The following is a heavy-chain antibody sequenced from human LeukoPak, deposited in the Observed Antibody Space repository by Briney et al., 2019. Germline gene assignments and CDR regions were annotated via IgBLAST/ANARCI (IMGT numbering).Heavy chain of an antibody. Sequence: ASVKVSCKVSGYTLTELSMHWVRQAPGKGLEWMGGFDPEDGETIYAQKFQGRVTMTEDTSTDTAYMELSSLRSEDTAVYYCATLGWELLQPVAVDYWGQGTLVTVSS. CDR1: GYTLTELS. CDR2: FDPEDGET. J-gene: IGHJ4*02. CDR3: ATLGWELLQPVAVDY. D-gene: IGHD1-26*01. V-gene: IGHV1-24*01.